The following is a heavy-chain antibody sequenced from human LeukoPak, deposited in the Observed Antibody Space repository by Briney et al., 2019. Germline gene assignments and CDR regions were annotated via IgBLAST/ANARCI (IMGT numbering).Heavy chain of an antibody. CDR2: TYYRSKWYN. CDR3: ARTIAVAGTGTFDY. V-gene: IGHV6-1*01. J-gene: IGHJ4*02. D-gene: IGHD6-19*01. CDR1: GDSVSSNSAA. Sequence: SQTLSLTCAISGDSVSSNSAAWNWIRQSPSRGLEWLGRTYYRSKWYNDYAVSVKSRITINPDTSKNQSSLQLNSVTPEDTAVYYCARTIAVAGTGTFDYWGQGTLVTVSS.